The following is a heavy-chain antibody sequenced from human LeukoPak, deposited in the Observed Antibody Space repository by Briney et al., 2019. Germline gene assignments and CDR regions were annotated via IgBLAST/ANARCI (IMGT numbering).Heavy chain of an antibody. V-gene: IGHV3-30*02. J-gene: IGHJ4*02. Sequence: GGSLRLSCAASGFIFSNYGMDWVRQAPGKGLEWVAIIQYDGSYQWYAESVKGRFTVYRDNSKNRLYLQMNSLRAEDTAVYYCATVRGASGSRWYFDYWGQGTLVTVSS. CDR2: IQYDGSYQ. D-gene: IGHD6-13*01. CDR1: GFIFSNYG. CDR3: ATVRGASGSRWYFDY.